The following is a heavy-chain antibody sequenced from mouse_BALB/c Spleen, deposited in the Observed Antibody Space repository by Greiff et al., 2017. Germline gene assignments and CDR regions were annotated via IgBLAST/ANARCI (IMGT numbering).Heavy chain of an antibody. Sequence: EVMLVESGGGLVQPGGSRKLSCAASGFTFSSFGMHWVRQAPEKGLEWVAYISSGSSTIYYADTVKGRFTISRDNPKNTLFLQMTSLRSEDTAMYYCARGGRGSSPRFAYWGQGTLVTVSA. J-gene: IGHJ3*01. CDR2: ISSGSSTI. CDR1: GFTFSSFG. V-gene: IGHV5-17*02. D-gene: IGHD1-1*01. CDR3: ARGGRGSSPRFAY.